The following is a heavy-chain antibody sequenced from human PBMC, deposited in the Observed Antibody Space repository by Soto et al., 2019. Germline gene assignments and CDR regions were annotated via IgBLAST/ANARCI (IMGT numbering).Heavy chain of an antibody. CDR1: GFNFITYS. Sequence: EVQLVESGGGPVRPGGSLKLSCAASGFNFITYSLSWVRQAPGKGLEWVASISSSAVYIDYADSVKGRFTISRDNANNSLYLQMNSLRAEDTATYYCVRDGLDYYDTARLHFDKWGQGTLVTVSS. CDR3: VRDGLDYYDTARLHFDK. V-gene: IGHV3-21*01. CDR2: ISSSAVYI. D-gene: IGHD3-22*01. J-gene: IGHJ4*02.